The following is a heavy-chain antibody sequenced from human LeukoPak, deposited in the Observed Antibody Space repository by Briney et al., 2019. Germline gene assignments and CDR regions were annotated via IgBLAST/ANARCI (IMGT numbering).Heavy chain of an antibody. CDR1: GFTFSSYA. CDR3: AKESYVWGSSYYFDY. J-gene: IGHJ4*02. V-gene: IGHV3-23*01. D-gene: IGHD3-16*01. Sequence: PGGSLRHSCAASGFTFSSYAMSWVRQAPGKGLEWVSAISGSGGSTYYADSVKGRFTISRDNSKNTLYLQMNSLRAEDTAVYYCAKESYVWGSSYYFDYWGQGTLVTVSS. CDR2: ISGSGGST.